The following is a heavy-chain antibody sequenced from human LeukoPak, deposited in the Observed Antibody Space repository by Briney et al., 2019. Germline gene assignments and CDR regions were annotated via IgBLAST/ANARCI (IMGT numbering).Heavy chain of an antibody. CDR2: INNSGST. V-gene: IGHV4-34*01. J-gene: IGHJ6*02. D-gene: IGHD1-14*01. CDR1: GGSFSGYY. CDR3: ARGQVYYSYYYGMDV. Sequence: PSETLSLTCAVYGGSFSGYYWSWVRQPPGKGLEWVGEINNSGSTNNNPSLKSGVTISVDTSKNQISLKRRSVTAADTAVYYCARGQVYYSYYYGMDVWGQGTTVTVSS.